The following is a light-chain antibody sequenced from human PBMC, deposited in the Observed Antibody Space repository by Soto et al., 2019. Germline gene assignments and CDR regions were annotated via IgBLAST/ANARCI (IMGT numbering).Light chain of an antibody. CDR1: SSDIGGYNY. J-gene: IGLJ3*02. V-gene: IGLV2-14*01. Sequence: QSALTQPASVSGSPGQSITVSCTGTSSDIGGYNYVSWYQQHPGKAPKLMVYEVTNRPSGVSDRFSGSKSGNTASLTISGLQADDEGYYYCSSYVGNNNLVFGGGTKVTVL. CDR3: SSYVGNNNLV. CDR2: EVT.